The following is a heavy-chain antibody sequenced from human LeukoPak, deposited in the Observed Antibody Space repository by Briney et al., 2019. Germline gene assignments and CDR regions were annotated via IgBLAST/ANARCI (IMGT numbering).Heavy chain of an antibody. V-gene: IGHV3-7*03. CDR1: GFTFSSYW. CDR3: AKDSSYDYGSDFDY. CDR2: IKQDGSEK. J-gene: IGHJ4*02. Sequence: GGSLRLSCAASGFTFSSYWMSWVRQAPGKGLEWVANIKQDGSEKYYVDSVKGRFTISRDNAKNSLYLQMNSLRAEDTALYYCAKDSSYDYGSDFDYWGQGTLVTVSS. D-gene: IGHD4-17*01.